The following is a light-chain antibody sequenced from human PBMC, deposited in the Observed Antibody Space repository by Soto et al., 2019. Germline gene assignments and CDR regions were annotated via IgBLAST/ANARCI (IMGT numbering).Light chain of an antibody. CDR2: GVS. J-gene: IGKJ5*01. Sequence: EIVLTQSPGTLSLSPGERATLSCRASQSVSTRYLAWYQQKPGQAPRLLIHGVSSRATGIPDRFSGSGSGTDFTLAISRLEPEDFAVYYCHQRQYWPPITFGQGTRLEIK. V-gene: IGKV3D-20*02. CDR1: QSVSTRY. CDR3: HQRQYWPPIT.